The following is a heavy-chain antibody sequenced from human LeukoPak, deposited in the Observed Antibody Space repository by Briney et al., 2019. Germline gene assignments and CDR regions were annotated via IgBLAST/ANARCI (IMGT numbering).Heavy chain of an antibody. J-gene: IGHJ4*02. CDR2: ISGSGGRT. CDR3: AKEKESSGYFDY. V-gene: IGHV3-23*01. Sequence: GGSLRLSCAASGFTFSTYAMSCVRQAPGKGQEWVSAISGSGGRTYYADSVKGRFTISRDNSKNTLYLQMNSLRAEDTAVYYGAKEKESSGYFDYWGQGTLVTVSS. CDR1: GFTFSTYA. D-gene: IGHD3-10*01.